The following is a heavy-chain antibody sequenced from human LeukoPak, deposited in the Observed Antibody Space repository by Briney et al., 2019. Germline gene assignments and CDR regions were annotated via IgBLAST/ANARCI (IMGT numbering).Heavy chain of an antibody. CDR2: IYYSGST. Sequence: SETLSLTCTVSGGSISSYYWSWIRQPPGKGLEWIGYIYYSGSTNYNPSLKSRVTISVDTSKNQFSLKLSSVTAADTAVYYCARAFSDYYGSGSYFGHYYYYMDVWGKGTTVTVSS. CDR1: GGSISSYY. CDR3: ARAFSDYYGSGSYFGHYYYYMDV. D-gene: IGHD3-10*01. V-gene: IGHV4-59*01. J-gene: IGHJ6*03.